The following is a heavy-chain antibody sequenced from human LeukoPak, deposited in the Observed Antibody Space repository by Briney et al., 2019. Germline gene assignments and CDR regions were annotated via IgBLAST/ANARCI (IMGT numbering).Heavy chain of an antibody. D-gene: IGHD3-10*01. Sequence: GGSLRLSCVASGFTFSSSWMSWVRQAPGKGLEWVAVIWYDGSNKYYADSVKGRFTISRDNSKNTLYLQMNSLRAEDTAVYYCARDRGGDGSGSYDYWGQGTLVTVSS. CDR3: ARDRGGDGSGSYDY. J-gene: IGHJ4*02. CDR1: GFTFSSSW. V-gene: IGHV3-33*08. CDR2: IWYDGSNK.